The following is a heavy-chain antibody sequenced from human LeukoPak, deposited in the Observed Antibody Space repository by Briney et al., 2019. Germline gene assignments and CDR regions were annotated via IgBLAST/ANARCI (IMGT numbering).Heavy chain of an antibody. CDR1: GGSISSYY. V-gene: IGHV4-59*01. J-gene: IGHJ5*02. CDR3: ARGGRSGYDSNWFDP. Sequence: PSETLSLTCTVSGGSISSYYWSWIRQPPGKGLEWIGYIYYSGSTNYNPSLKSRVTISVETSKNQFSLKLSSVTAADTAVYYCARGGRSGYDSNWFDPWGQGTLVTVSS. D-gene: IGHD5-12*01. CDR2: IYYSGST.